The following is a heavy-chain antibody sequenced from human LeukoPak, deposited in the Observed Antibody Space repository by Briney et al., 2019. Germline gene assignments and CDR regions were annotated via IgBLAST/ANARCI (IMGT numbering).Heavy chain of an antibody. CDR2: ISYDGSNR. CDR1: GFTFSRYG. CDR3: AKVVTVDY. J-gene: IGHJ4*02. V-gene: IGHV3-30*18. Sequence: GRSLRLSCAASGFTFSRYGMHWVRQAPDKGLEWVAVISYDGSNRYYADSVKGRFTISRDNSKNTLYLQMNSLRAEDTAVYYCAKVVTVDYWGQGTLVTVSS.